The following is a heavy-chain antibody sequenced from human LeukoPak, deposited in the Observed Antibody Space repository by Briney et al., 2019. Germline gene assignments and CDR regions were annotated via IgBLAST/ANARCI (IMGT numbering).Heavy chain of an antibody. Sequence: PGGSLRLSCAASGFTFNDYYMSWIRQAPGKGLEWLSYISIGGTNTHYADPVKGRFTISRDNAKKSLYLEMNNLRAEDTAVYYCATDGAGFDTWGQGVLVTVSS. CDR3: ATDGAGFDT. V-gene: IGHV3-11*01. CDR1: GFTFNDYY. J-gene: IGHJ5*02. CDR2: ISIGGTNT.